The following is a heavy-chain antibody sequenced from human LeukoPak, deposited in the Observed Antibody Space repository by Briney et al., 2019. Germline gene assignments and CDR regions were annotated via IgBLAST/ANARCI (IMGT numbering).Heavy chain of an antibody. V-gene: IGHV4-59*01. CDR3: ASFLAVAGTFTFDY. D-gene: IGHD6-19*01. J-gene: IGHJ4*02. Sequence: PSETLSLTCTVSGGSISSYYWSWIRQPPGKGLEGIGYIYYSGSTNYNPSLKSRVTISVDTSKNQFSLKLSSVTAADTAVYYCASFLAVAGTFTFDYWGQGTLVTVSS. CDR2: IYYSGST. CDR1: GGSISSYY.